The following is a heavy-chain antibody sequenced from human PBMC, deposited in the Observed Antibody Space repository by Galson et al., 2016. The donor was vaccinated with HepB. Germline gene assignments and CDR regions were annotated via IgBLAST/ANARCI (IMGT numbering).Heavy chain of an antibody. Sequence: SLRLSCAASGFTFSNYGMTWVRQAPGKGLEVLSSISPSGDSTDYADSVKGRFTISRDNSKNTLSLQMNSLTADDTAIYYCVQGSTAPAVWGKGTTVTVSS. CDR1: GFTFSNYG. CDR2: ISPSGDST. J-gene: IGHJ6*04. D-gene: IGHD1-26*01. V-gene: IGHV3-23*01. CDR3: VQGSTAPAV.